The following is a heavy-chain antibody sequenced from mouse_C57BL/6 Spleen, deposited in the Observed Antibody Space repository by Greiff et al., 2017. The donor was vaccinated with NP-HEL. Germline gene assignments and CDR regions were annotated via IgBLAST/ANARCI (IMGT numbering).Heavy chain of an antibody. CDR1: GYTFTSYW. D-gene: IGHD1-1*01. V-gene: IGHV1-55*01. CDR2: IYPGSGST. J-gene: IGHJ4*01. CDR3: ARHYGDALDY. Sequence: VQLQQPGAELVKPGASVKMSCKASGYTFTSYWITWVKQRPGQGLEWIGDIYPGSGSTKYNEKFKSKATLTVDTSSSTAYMQLSSLASEDSAVYYCARHYGDALDYWGQGTSVTVSS.